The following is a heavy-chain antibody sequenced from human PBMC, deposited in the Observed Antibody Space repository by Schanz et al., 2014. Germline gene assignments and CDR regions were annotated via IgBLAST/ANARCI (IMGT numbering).Heavy chain of an antibody. J-gene: IGHJ2*01. CDR1: GFSFSSYA. V-gene: IGHV3-23*01. CDR2: ISGDHRNT. Sequence: EVQLLESGGGLVEPGGSLRLSCAASGFSFSSYAMGWVRQRRGKRLDWVSSISGDHRNTFYADSVKGRFTISRDTSKNTLYLQMNSLRAKDTAIYYCAKDAPYPFDLWGRGTLITVSS. CDR3: AKDAPYPFDL.